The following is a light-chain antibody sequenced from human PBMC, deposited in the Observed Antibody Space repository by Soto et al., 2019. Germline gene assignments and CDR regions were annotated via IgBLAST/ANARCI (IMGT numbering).Light chain of an antibody. CDR3: QHSRT. CDR2: KAS. CDR1: QSFATW. V-gene: IGKV1-5*03. Sequence: DIQMIQSPSTLSASIGDRVTITYRASQSFATWLAWYQQKPGKAPRLLIYKASSLQSGVPSRFSGSASGTEFTLTVSSLQPDDFATYYCQHSRTFGQGTKVEIK. J-gene: IGKJ1*01.